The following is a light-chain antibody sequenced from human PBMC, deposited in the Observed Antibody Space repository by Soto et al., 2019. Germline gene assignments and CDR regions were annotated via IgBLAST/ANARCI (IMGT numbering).Light chain of an antibody. CDR3: QQYGNSPFT. V-gene: IGKV3-20*01. Sequence: EIVLTQSPGTLSLSPGERATLFCRASQSVSSTYLAWYQRKPGQAPRLLIYGASSRATGIPDRFSGSGSGTDFPLTISRLEPEDFAVYYCQQYGNSPFTFGQGTRLEIK. CDR1: QSVSSTY. J-gene: IGKJ5*01. CDR2: GAS.